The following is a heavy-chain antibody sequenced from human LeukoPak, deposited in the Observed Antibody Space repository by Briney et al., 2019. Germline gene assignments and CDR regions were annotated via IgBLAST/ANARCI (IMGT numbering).Heavy chain of an antibody. V-gene: IGHV1-18*01. CDR3: ARGRRYSGYDAFGY. CDR2: ISGYNGNT. Sequence: ASVKVSCKASGYTFTSYGISWVRQAPGQGLEWMGWISGYNGNTNYAQNLQGRVTMTTDTSTSTVYMELRSLRSDDTAVYYCARGRRYSGYDAFGYWGQGTLVTVSS. CDR1: GYTFTSYG. J-gene: IGHJ4*02. D-gene: IGHD5-12*01.